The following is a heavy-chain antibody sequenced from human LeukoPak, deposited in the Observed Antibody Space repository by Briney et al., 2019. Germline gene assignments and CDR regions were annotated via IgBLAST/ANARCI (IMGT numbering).Heavy chain of an antibody. CDR1: GGSISSSSYY. Sequence: SETLSLTCTVSGGSISSSSYYWGWIRQPPGKGLEWIGSIYYSGSTYYNPSLKSRVTLSVDTSKNQFSLKLSSVTAADTAVYYCARGGLGWFDPWGQGTLVTVSS. CDR3: ARGGLGWFDP. D-gene: IGHD2-21*01. V-gene: IGHV4-39*07. CDR2: IYYSGST. J-gene: IGHJ5*02.